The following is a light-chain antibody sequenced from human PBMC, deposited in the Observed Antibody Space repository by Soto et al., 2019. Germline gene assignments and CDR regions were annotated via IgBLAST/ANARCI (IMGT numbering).Light chain of an antibody. CDR1: SSDVGGYNY. CDR3: CSYAGSYPFV. J-gene: IGLJ1*01. CDR2: DVD. Sequence: QSVLTQPRSVSGSPGQSVTISCTGTSSDVGGYNYVSWYQHHPGKAPKLMIYDVDERPSGVPGRFSGSKSGNTASLTISGLQAEDEADYYCCSYAGSYPFVFGTGTKVT. V-gene: IGLV2-11*01.